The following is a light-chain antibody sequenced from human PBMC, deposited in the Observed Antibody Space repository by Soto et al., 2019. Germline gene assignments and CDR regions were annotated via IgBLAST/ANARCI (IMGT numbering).Light chain of an antibody. V-gene: IGKV1-8*01. CDR1: QSISSY. J-gene: IGKJ2*01. CDR2: AAS. Sequence: IQMTQSPSTLSASVGDRVTITCRASQSISSYLAWYQQKPGKAPKLLIYAASTLQSGVPSRFSGSGSGTDFTLTISCLQSEDFATYYCQQYYSYRYTFGQGTKLEIK. CDR3: QQYYSYRYT.